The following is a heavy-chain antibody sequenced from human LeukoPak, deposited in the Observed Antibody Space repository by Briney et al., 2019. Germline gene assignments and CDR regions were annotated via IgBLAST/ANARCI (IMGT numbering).Heavy chain of an antibody. D-gene: IGHD3/OR15-3a*01. CDR3: ARGVKLRTGYTGFDY. Sequence: SETLSLTCAVYGGSFSGYYWSWIRQPPGKGLEWIGETNHSGSTNYNPSLKSRVTISVDTSKNQFSLKLSSVTAADTAVYYCARGVKLRTGYTGFDYWGQGTLVTVSS. J-gene: IGHJ4*02. V-gene: IGHV4-34*01. CDR2: TNHSGST. CDR1: GGSFSGYY.